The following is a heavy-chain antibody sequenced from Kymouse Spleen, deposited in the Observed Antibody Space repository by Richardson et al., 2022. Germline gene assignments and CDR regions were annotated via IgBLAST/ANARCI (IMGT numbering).Heavy chain of an antibody. CDR3: ARGGDYYGSGTLGWFDP. CDR2: INHSGST. J-gene: IGHJ5*02. CDR1: GGSFSGYY. V-gene: IGHV4-34*01. D-gene: IGHD3-10*01. Sequence: QVQLQQWGAGLLKPSETLSLTCAVYGGSFSGYYWSWIRQPPGKGLEWIGEINHSGSTNYNPSLKSRVTISVDTSKNQFSLKLSSVTAADTAVYYCARGGDYYGSGTLGWFDPWGQGTLVTVSS.